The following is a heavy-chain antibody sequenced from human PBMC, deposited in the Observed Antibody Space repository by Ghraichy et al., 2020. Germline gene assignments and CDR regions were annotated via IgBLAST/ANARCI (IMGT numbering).Heavy chain of an antibody. CDR1: GGSISSDY. J-gene: IGHJ6*02. CDR2: IYNSGST. V-gene: IGHV4-59*01. Sequence: SETLSLTCTVSGGSISSDYWSWVRQPPGKGLEWIGYIYNSGSTNYNPSLESRVSIAEDTSKNQFSLKLSSVTAADTAVYYCARDRRPFSYSGSRRYGYGMDVWGQGTTVTVSS. CDR3: ARDRRPFSYSGSRRYGYGMDV. D-gene: IGHD1-26*01.